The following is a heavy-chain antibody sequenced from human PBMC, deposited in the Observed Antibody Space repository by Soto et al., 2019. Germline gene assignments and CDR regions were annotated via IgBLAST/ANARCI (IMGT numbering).Heavy chain of an antibody. V-gene: IGHV4-31*03. CDR1: GGSISSGGYY. Sequence: SETLSLTCTVSGGSISSGGYYWSWIRQHPGKGLEWIGYIYYSGSTYYNPSLKSRVTISVDTSKNQFSLKLSSVTAADTAVYYCARVLCSGGSCYAGGWFDPWGQGTLVTVSS. CDR2: IYYSGST. CDR3: ARVLCSGGSCYAGGWFDP. J-gene: IGHJ5*02. D-gene: IGHD2-15*01.